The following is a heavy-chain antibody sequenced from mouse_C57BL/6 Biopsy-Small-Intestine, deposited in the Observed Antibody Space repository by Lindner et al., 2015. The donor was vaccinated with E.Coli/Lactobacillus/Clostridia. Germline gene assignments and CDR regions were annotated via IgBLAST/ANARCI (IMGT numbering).Heavy chain of an antibody. J-gene: IGHJ2*01. CDR1: GYTFTNYW. V-gene: IGHV1-63*01. CDR2: IYPGGGYT. CDR3: ARTRGFDY. Sequence: VQLQESGAELVRPGTSVEMSCKASGYTFTNYWIGWAKQRPGHGLEWIGDIYPGGGYTNYNEKFKGKATLTADKSSSTAYMQFSSLTSEDSAIYYCARTRGFDYWGQGTTLTVSS.